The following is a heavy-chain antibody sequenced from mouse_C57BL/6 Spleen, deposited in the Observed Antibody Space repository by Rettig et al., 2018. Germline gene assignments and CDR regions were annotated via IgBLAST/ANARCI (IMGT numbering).Heavy chain of an antibody. CDR3: ASVYDGYAFAD. CDR2: IWGVGST. V-gene: IGHV2-6*01. J-gene: IGHJ3*01. D-gene: IGHD2-3*01. CDR1: GFSLTKYG. Sequence: QVQLKESGPGLVAPSQSLSITCTVSGFSLTKYGVDWVRQSPGKGLEWLGVIWGVGSTNYNSALKSRLSISKDNSKSQVFLKMSSLQTDDTAMYYCASVYDGYAFADWGQG.